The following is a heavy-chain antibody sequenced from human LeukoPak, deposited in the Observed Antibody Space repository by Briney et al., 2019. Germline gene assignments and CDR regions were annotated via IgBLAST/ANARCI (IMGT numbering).Heavy chain of an antibody. CDR3: ARYYDILTGPFDY. V-gene: IGHV5-10-1*01. CDR2: IDPSDSYT. J-gene: IGHJ4*02. Sequence: GESLKISCKGSGYSFTSYGIRWVRQMPGKGLEWMGRIDPSDSYTNYSPSFQGHVTISADKSISTAYLQWSSLKASDTAMYYCARYYDILTGPFDYWGQGTLVTVSS. D-gene: IGHD3-9*01. CDR1: GYSFTSYG.